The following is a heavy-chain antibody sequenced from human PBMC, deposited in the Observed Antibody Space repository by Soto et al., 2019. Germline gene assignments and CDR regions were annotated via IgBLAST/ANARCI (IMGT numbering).Heavy chain of an antibody. J-gene: IGHJ5*02. CDR3: ARDAVTAIRGVNSWFDA. CDR2: MYHSGST. Sequence: PSETLSLTCTVSGYSISSGYYWGWVRQPPGKGLEWIGSMYHSGSTYYNPSLKSRVTISVDTSKNQFSLKLSSVTAADTAVYYCARDAVTAIRGVNSWFDAWGQGTLVTV. CDR1: GYSISSGYY. V-gene: IGHV4-38-2*02. D-gene: IGHD3-10*01.